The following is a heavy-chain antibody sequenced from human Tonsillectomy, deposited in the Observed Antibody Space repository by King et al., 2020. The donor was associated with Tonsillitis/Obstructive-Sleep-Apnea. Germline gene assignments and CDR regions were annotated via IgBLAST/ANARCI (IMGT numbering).Heavy chain of an antibody. J-gene: IGHJ4*02. CDR2: ISYDGSNK. D-gene: IGHD2-2*01. CDR3: ARDAAPYCSGSSCYPYYFDY. CDR1: GFTFSTYS. V-gene: IGHV3-30*01. Sequence: VQLVESGGGVVQPGRSLRLSCAASGFTFSTYSIHWVRQAPGKGLGWVAVISYDGSNKYYADSVKGRFTISRDNSKNTLYLQMNSLRAEDTAVYYCARDAAPYCSGSSCYPYYFDYWGQGTLVTVSS.